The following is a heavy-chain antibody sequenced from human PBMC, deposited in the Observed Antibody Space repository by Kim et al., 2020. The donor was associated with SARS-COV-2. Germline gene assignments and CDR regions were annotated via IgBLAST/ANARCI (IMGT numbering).Heavy chain of an antibody. V-gene: IGHV3-23*01. CDR3: AKDLHSSGYYYP. D-gene: IGHD3-22*01. J-gene: IGHJ5*02. Sequence: YYAGSVKGRFTISRDNSKNTLYLQMNSLRAEDTAVYYCAKDLHSSGYYYPWGQGTLVTVSS.